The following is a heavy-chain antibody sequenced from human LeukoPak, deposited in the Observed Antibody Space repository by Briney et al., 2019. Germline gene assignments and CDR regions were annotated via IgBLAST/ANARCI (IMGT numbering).Heavy chain of an antibody. CDR1: GFTFSSYG. Sequence: GGTLRLSCAASGFTFSSYGMSWVRQAPGKGLEWVSAISGSGGSTYYADSVKGRFTISRDNSKNTLYLQMNSLRAEDTAVYYCAKTSSGYYYGPYYFDYWGQGTLVTVSS. D-gene: IGHD3-22*01. CDR2: ISGSGGST. V-gene: IGHV3-23*01. CDR3: AKTSSGYYYGPYYFDY. J-gene: IGHJ4*02.